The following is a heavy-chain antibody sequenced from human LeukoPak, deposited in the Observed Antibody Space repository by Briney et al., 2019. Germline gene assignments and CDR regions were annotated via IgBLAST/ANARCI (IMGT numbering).Heavy chain of an antibody. CDR2: ISSGGSLI. V-gene: IGHV3-48*02. CDR1: GFSFSSYG. Sequence: GGSLRLSCAASGFSFSSYGMKWVRQAPGKGLEWVSYISSGGSLIQYADSVKGCFTISRDNARSSLYLQMNSLRDDDTALYFCAREGHYAALDIWGQGTMVTVSS. CDR3: AREGHYAALDI. D-gene: IGHD2-2*01. J-gene: IGHJ3*02.